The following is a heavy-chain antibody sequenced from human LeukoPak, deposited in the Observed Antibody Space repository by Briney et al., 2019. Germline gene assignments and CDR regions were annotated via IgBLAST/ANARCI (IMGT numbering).Heavy chain of an antibody. CDR1: GGSISSYY. Sequence: KPSETLSLTCTVSGGSISSYYWSWIRQPPGKGLEWIGYIYYSGSTNYNPSLKSRVTISVETSKNQFSLKLSSVTAADTAVYYCARVSSGSGYYYGLDAFDLWGQGTMVTVSS. CDR2: IYYSGST. J-gene: IGHJ3*01. V-gene: IGHV4-59*01. CDR3: ARVSSGSGYYYGLDAFDL. D-gene: IGHD3-22*01.